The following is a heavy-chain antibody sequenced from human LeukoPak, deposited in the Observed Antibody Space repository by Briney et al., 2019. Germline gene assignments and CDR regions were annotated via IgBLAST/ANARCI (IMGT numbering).Heavy chain of an antibody. J-gene: IGHJ2*01. CDR1: GFTFSSYA. CDR2: ISYDGSNK. CDR3: AREEGATPWYFDL. V-gene: IGHV3-30-3*01. D-gene: IGHD1-26*01. Sequence: PGGSLRLSCAASGFTFSSYAMHWVRQAPGKGLEWVAVISYDGSNKYYADSVKGRFTISRDNSKNTLYLQMNSLRAEDTAVYYCAREEGATPWYFDLWGRGTLVTVSS.